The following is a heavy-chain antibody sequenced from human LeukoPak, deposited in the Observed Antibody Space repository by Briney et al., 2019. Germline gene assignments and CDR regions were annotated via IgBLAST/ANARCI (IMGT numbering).Heavy chain of an antibody. CDR3: ARRYYSGGSCYSEYNWFDP. V-gene: IGHV3-21*01. CDR2: ISSSSSYI. Sequence: GGSLRLSCAASGFTFSSYSMNWVRQAPGKGLEWVLSISSSSSYIYYADSVKGRFTISRDNAKNSLYLQMNSLRAEDTAVYYCARRYYSGGSCYSEYNWFDPWGQGTLVTVSS. CDR1: GFTFSSYS. J-gene: IGHJ5*02. D-gene: IGHD2-15*01.